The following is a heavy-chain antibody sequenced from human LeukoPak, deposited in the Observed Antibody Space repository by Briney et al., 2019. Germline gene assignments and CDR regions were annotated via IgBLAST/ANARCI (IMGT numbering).Heavy chain of an antibody. J-gene: IGHJ3*02. CDR1: GYTFTSYG. Sequence: ASVKVSCKASGYTFTSYGISWVRQAPGQGLEWMGWISAYNGNTNYAQKLQGRVTMTTDTSTSTAYMELRSLRSDDTAVYYCARGWDGYNPYDAFDIWGQGTMVTVSS. D-gene: IGHD5-24*01. CDR2: ISAYNGNT. V-gene: IGHV1-18*01. CDR3: ARGWDGYNPYDAFDI.